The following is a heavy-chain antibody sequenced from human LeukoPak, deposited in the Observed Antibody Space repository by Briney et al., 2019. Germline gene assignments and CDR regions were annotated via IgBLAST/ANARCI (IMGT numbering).Heavy chain of an antibody. J-gene: IGHJ4*02. CDR2: INPNSGGT. Sequence: ASVKVPCKASGYTFTGYYMHWVRQAPGQGLEWMGWINPNSGGTNYAQKFQGRVTMTRDTSISTAYMELSRLRSDDTAVYYCAWDSSGYYYFDYWGQGTLVTVSS. V-gene: IGHV1-2*02. D-gene: IGHD3-22*01. CDR3: AWDSSGYYYFDY. CDR1: GYTFTGYY.